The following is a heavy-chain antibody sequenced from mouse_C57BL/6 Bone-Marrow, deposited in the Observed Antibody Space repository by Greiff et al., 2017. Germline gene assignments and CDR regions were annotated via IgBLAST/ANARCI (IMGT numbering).Heavy chain of an antibody. Sequence: QVQLKQSGTELVKPGASVKLSCKASGYTFTSYWMHWVKQRPGQGLEWIGNINPSNGGTNYNEKFKSKATLTVDKSSSTAYMQLSSLTSEDSAVYYCARIPYDYGSSFYWYFDVWGTGTAVTVSS. CDR1: GYTFTSYW. CDR3: ARIPYDYGSSFYWYFDV. J-gene: IGHJ1*03. CDR2: INPSNGGT. D-gene: IGHD1-1*01. V-gene: IGHV1-53*01.